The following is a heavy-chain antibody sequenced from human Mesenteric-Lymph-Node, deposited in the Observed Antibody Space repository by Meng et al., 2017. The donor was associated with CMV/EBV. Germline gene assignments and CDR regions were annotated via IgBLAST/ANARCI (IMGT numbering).Heavy chain of an antibody. Sequence: SETLSLTCTVSGGSISSYYWSWIRQPPGKGLEWIGYIYYSGTTNYNPSLKSRVTMSVDTSKNQFSLRLSSVTAADTAVYYCARADGDYIDYWGQGRLVTVSS. V-gene: IGHV4-59*01. CDR3: ARADGDYIDY. CDR1: GGSISSYY. CDR2: IYYSGTT. D-gene: IGHD4-17*01. J-gene: IGHJ4*02.